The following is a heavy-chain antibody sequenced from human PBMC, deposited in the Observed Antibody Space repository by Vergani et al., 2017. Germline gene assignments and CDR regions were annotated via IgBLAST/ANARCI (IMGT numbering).Heavy chain of an antibody. CDR3: AADVYDSSGYYYYFDY. CDR2: IVVGSGNT. J-gene: IGHJ4*02. Sequence: QMQLVQSGPEVKTPGTSVKVSCKASGFTFTSSAVQWVRQARGQRLEWIGWIVVGSGNTNYAQKFQERVTITRDMSTSTAYMELSSLRSEDTAVYYCAADVYDSSGYYYYFDYWGQGTLVTVSS. CDR1: GFTFTSSA. V-gene: IGHV1-58*01. D-gene: IGHD3-22*01.